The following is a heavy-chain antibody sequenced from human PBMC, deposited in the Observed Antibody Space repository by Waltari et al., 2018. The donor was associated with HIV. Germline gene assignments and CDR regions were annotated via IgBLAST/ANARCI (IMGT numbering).Heavy chain of an antibody. J-gene: IGHJ6*03. Sequence: QVHLVQSGAEVKKPGASVRVSCRASGYTFTNYAMNWVRQAPGQRPEWMGWINTGTGDTKYSQTFRDRVTFTRDTSASTAFMEMISLKSEDTAVYYCARDRYYDILTGYYPHYYMDVWGKGTTVTVSS. D-gene: IGHD3-9*01. CDR2: INTGTGDT. V-gene: IGHV1-3*04. CDR1: GYTFTNYA. CDR3: ARDRYYDILTGYYPHYYMDV.